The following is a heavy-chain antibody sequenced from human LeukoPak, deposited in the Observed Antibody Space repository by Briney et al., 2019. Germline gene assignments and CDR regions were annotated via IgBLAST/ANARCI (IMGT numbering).Heavy chain of an antibody. CDR2: INHDGSET. Sequence: GGSLRLSCAASGFTFSSYAMSWVRQAPGKGLVWVSRINHDGSETKYADSVRGRFTISRDDAKNMVYLQMNSLRAEDTAVYFCARDLSFDYDNTGYSSWFDPWGQGTQVTVSS. V-gene: IGHV3-74*03. CDR1: GFTFSSYA. D-gene: IGHD5-12*01. J-gene: IGHJ5*02. CDR3: ARDLSFDYDNTGYSSWFDP.